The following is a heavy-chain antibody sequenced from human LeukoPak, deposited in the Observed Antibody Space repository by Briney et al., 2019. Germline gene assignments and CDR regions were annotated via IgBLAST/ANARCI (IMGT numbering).Heavy chain of an antibody. CDR1: GGSISSGDYY. V-gene: IGHV4-30-4*01. D-gene: IGHD2-2*01. J-gene: IGHJ4*02. CDR2: IYYSGST. Sequence: SETLSLTCTVSGGSISSGDYYWSWTRQPPGKGLEWIGYIYYSGSTYYNPSLKSRVTISVDTSKNQFSLKLSSVTAADTAVYYCARGSTYLFDYWGQGTLVTVSS. CDR3: ARGSTYLFDY.